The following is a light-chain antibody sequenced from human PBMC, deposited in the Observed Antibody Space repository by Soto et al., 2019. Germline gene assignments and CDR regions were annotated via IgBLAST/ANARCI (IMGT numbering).Light chain of an antibody. CDR2: GAS. CDR3: QHYNSCSPVT. V-gene: IGKV3-15*01. J-gene: IGKJ1*01. CDR1: QSVSSN. Sequence: EIVMTQSPATLSVSPGERATLSCRASQSVSSNLAWYQQKPGQAPRLLIYGASTMPTGIPARISGSASGTEFSLTILSLQTEAFAANVCQHYNSCSPVTFGQGNKVEIK.